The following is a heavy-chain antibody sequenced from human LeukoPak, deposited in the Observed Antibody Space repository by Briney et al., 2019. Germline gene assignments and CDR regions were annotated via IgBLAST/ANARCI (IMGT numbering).Heavy chain of an antibody. J-gene: IGHJ4*02. D-gene: IGHD3-16*01. CDR1: GFTFSSYW. CDR2: IKQDGSEK. Sequence: GGPLRLSCAASGFTFSSYWMNWVRQAPGKGLEWVANIKQDGSEKFYVDSVKGRFTISRDNAKNSLYLQMNSLRGEDTAVYYCARDWGLDYWGQGTLVTVSS. V-gene: IGHV3-7*01. CDR3: ARDWGLDY.